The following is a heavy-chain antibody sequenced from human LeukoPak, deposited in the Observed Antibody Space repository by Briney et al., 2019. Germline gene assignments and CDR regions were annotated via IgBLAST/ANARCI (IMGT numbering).Heavy chain of an antibody. V-gene: IGHV3-30*03. J-gene: IGHJ4*02. CDR1: GFTFSSYG. Sequence: GRSLRLSCAASGFTFSSYGMHWVRQAPGKGLEWVAVISYDGSNKYYADSVKGRFTISRDNAKNSLFLQMNSLTAEDTALYYCARDAFASGSHDYWGQGNLATVSS. D-gene: IGHD3-10*01. CDR2: ISYDGSNK. CDR3: ARDAFASGSHDY.